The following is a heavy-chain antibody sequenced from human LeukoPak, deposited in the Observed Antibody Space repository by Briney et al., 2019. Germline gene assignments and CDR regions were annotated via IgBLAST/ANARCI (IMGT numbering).Heavy chain of an antibody. V-gene: IGHV3-23*01. Sequence: GGSLRLSCAASGFMFSSYWMSWVRQAPGKGLEWVSAISTDAGETHYADSVKGRFTISRDNSKNTVSLQMSSLRAEDTALYYCAKGSGNGYGSGPFDYWGQGTLVTVSS. CDR3: AKGSGNGYGSGPFDY. CDR1: GFMFSSYW. J-gene: IGHJ4*02. CDR2: ISTDAGET. D-gene: IGHD3-10*01.